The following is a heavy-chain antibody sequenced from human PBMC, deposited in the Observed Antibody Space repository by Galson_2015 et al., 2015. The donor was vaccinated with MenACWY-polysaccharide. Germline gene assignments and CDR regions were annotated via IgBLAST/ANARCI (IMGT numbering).Heavy chain of an antibody. V-gene: IGHV3-23*01. J-gene: IGHJ4*02. CDR3: ATPETYYYDSSGYLDFDY. CDR2: ISGSGGST. D-gene: IGHD3-22*01. Sequence: SLRLSCAASGFTFSSYAMSWVRQAPGKGLEWVSAISGSGGSTYYADSVKGRFTISRDNSKNTLYLQMNSLRAEDTAVYYCATPETYYYDSSGYLDFDYWGQGTLVTVSS. CDR1: GFTFSSYA.